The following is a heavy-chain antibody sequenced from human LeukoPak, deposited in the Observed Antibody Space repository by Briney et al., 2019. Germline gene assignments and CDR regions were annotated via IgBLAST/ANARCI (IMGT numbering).Heavy chain of an antibody. V-gene: IGHV3-23*01. CDR1: GFTFSDYY. D-gene: IGHD3-22*01. CDR3: AKGSITMIVVLNVMDV. J-gene: IGHJ6*02. CDR2: ISGSGGST. Sequence: PGGSLRLSCAASGFTFSDYYMNWIRQAPGKGLEWVSGISGSGGSTYYADSVKGRFTISRDNSKNTLYLQMNGLRAEDTAVYYCAKGSITMIVVLNVMDVWGQGTTVTVSS.